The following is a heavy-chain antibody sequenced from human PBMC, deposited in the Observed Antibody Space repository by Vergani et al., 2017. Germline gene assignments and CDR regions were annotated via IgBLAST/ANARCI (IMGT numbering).Heavy chain of an antibody. CDR2: ISYDGSNK. J-gene: IGHJ4*02. V-gene: IGHV3-30*03. CDR3: VTMEVGELLKISPPDY. D-gene: IGHD1-26*01. Sequence: VQLVESGGGVVQPGRSLRLSCAASGFTFSSYGMHWVRQAPGKGLEWVAVISYDGSNKYYADSVKGRFTISRDNSKNTLYLQMSSLRAEDTAVYYCVTMEVGELLKISPPDYWGQGTLVTVSS. CDR1: GFTFSSYG.